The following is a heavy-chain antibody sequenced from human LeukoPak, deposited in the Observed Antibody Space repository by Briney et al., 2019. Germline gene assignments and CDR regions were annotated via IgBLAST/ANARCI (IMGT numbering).Heavy chain of an antibody. CDR3: ARCSLKMSRTGTTHPFDY. CDR1: GGSISTYY. V-gene: IGHV4-59*01. Sequence: SETLSLTCTVSGGSISTYYWSWIRQPPGKGLEWIGYIYYSGSTNYNPSLKSRVTISVDTSKNQFSLKLRSVTAADTAVYYCARCSLKMSRTGTTHPFDYWGKGTLVTVSS. J-gene: IGHJ4*02. D-gene: IGHD1-7*01. CDR2: IYYSGST.